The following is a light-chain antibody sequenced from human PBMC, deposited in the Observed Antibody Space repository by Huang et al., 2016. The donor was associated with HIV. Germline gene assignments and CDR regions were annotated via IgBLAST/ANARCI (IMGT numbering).Light chain of an antibody. CDR3: LQDYTYPWT. Sequence: AIQMTQSPASLSASVGNRVTITCRASQEIGNDLGWYQQRLGKAPNLLVFTASHLQSGVPSRFTGSGSGTHFTLTISGLQPEDFATYYCLQDYTYPWTFGQGTKVEI. CDR2: TAS. V-gene: IGKV1-6*01. CDR1: QEIGND. J-gene: IGKJ1*01.